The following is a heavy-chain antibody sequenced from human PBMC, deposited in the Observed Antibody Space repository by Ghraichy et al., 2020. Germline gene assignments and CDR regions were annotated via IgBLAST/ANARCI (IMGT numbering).Heavy chain of an antibody. CDR2: IYHSGST. V-gene: IGHV4-30-2*01. CDR1: GGSISSGGYS. D-gene: IGHD4-17*01. Sequence: YAVSGGSISSGGYSWSWIRQPPGKGLEWIGYIYHSGSTYYNPSLKSRVTISLDRSKNQFSLKLSSVTAADTAVYYCASHDYGDYTFDYWGQGTLVTVSS. J-gene: IGHJ4*02. CDR3: ASHDYGDYTFDY.